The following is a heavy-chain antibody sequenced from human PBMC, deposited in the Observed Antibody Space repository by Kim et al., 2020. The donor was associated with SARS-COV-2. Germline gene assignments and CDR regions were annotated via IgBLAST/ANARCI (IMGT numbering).Heavy chain of an antibody. D-gene: IGHD3-10*01. V-gene: IGHV3-23*01. CDR3: AKMVRGVITHNWFDP. J-gene: IGHJ5*02. CDR2: ISGSGGST. CDR1: GFTFSSYA. Sequence: GGSLRLSCAASGFTFSSYAMSWVRQAPGKGLEWVSAISGSGGSTYYADSVKGRFTISRDNSKNTLYLQMNSLRAEDTAVYYCAKMVRGVITHNWFDPWGQGTLVTVSS.